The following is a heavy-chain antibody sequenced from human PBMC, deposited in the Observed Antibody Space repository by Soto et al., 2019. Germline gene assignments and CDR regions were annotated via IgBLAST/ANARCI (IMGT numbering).Heavy chain of an antibody. CDR2: IKGDGSGT. D-gene: IGHD4-17*01. J-gene: IGHJ4*02. Sequence: EVQLVESGGGLVQPGGSLRLSCAASGFTFSGYWMSWVRQAPGKGLEWVANIKGDGSGTYSVDSMWGRFSISRDNAKNSLYQQRNTLSAEDTAVYFCAREDTVATSRYWGQGTLVTVSS. CDR3: AREDTVATSRY. V-gene: IGHV3-7*03. CDR1: GFTFSGYW.